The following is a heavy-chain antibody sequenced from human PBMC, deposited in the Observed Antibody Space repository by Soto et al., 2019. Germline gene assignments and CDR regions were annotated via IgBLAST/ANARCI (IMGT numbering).Heavy chain of an antibody. CDR2: IYYSGST. Sequence: SSETLSLTCTVSGGSISSYYWSWIRQPPGKGLEWIGYIYYSGSTNYNPSLKSRVTISVDTSKYQFSLKLSSVTAADTAVYYCTTDSYITVTPVRLDYWGHGTLVTVSS. V-gene: IGHV4-59*12. J-gene: IGHJ4*01. D-gene: IGHD4-4*01. CDR3: TTDSYITVTPVRLDY. CDR1: GGSISSYY.